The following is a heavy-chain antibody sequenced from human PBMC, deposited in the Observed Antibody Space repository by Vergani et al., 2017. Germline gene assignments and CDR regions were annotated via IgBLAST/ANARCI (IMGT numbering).Heavy chain of an antibody. CDR3: ARGDYDSSGYYLDAFDI. V-gene: IGHV4-59*12. CDR1: GGSISSYY. J-gene: IGHJ3*02. Sequence: QVQLQESGPGLVKPSETLSLTCTVSGGSISSYYWSWIRQPPGKGLEWIGYIYYSGSTYYNPSLKSRVTISVETSKNQFSLKLSSVTAADTAVYYCARGDYDSSGYYLDAFDIWGQGTMVTVSS. D-gene: IGHD3-22*01. CDR2: IYYSGST.